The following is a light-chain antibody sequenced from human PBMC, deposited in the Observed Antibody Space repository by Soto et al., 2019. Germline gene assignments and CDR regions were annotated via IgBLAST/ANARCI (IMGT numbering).Light chain of an antibody. CDR2: YAS. CDR3: MQVTHWPPYT. Sequence: DVLMTQSPLSLPVNLGEPAAISCRSSQSLVHRDGNTYLSWCHQRPDQSARRLILYASKRDFGVPDRFSGSGSVSDFTLMISGVKTEDVGIYSCMQVTHWPPYTFGQGTNLEI. J-gene: IGKJ2*01. CDR1: QSLVHRDGNTY. V-gene: IGKV2-30*02.